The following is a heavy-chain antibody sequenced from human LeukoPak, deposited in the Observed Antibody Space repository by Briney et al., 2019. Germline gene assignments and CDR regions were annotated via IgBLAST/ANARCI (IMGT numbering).Heavy chain of an antibody. Sequence: ASVKVSCKASGYTFSDYDINWVRQATGQGLEWMGWINPNSGNAGYAQKFQGRVTMTRNTSISTAYMELSSLRSEDTAVYYCARALAWGGSSYSYYYMDVWDKGTTATVSS. V-gene: IGHV1-8*01. J-gene: IGHJ6*03. D-gene: IGHD1-26*01. CDR2: INPNSGNA. CDR1: GYTFSDYD. CDR3: ARALAWGGSSYSYYYMDV.